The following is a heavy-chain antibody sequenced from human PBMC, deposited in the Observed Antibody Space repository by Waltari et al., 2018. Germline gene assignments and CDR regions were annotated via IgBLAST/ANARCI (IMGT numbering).Heavy chain of an antibody. V-gene: IGHV4-4*02. CDR3: AGDRAIGLFFDY. D-gene: IGHD2-2*01. Sequence: QVQLQESGQGLVKPSGTLSLTCAVSGDSFSGNYWRSWVRQSPEKGLEWLGQVYHSGKTHYNPSRQSRVTISVDKPKNQFSLNLNSVTAADTAIYYCAGDRAIGLFFDYWGRGTLVTVSS. CDR1: GDSFSGNYW. CDR2: VYHSGKT. J-gene: IGHJ4*02.